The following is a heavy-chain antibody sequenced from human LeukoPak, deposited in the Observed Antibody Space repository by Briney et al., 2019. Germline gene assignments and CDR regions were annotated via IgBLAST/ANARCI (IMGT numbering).Heavy chain of an antibody. CDR3: ARGRLGAV. V-gene: IGHV3-48*03. CDR1: GFTLNSYD. Sequence: GGSLRLSCAASGFTLNSYDMNWVRQAPGKGLEWVSYITSSGTTIYYADSVKGRFTISRDNAKNSLYLQMSSLRAEDTAVYYCARGRLGAVWGQGTLVTVSS. J-gene: IGHJ4*02. D-gene: IGHD3-16*01. CDR2: ITSSGTTI.